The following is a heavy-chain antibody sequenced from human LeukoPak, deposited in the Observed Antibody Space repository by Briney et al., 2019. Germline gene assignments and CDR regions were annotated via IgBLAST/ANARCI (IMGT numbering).Heavy chain of an antibody. J-gene: IGHJ4*02. CDR3: NRPGRDYYDSSPHYTHSDY. Sequence: GGSLKLSCAASGFTFSGSAMHWVRQASGKGLEWVGRIRSKANSYATAYAASVKGRFTISRDDSKNTAYLQMNSLKTEDTAVYYCNRPGRDYYDSSPHYTHSDYWGQGTLVTVSS. D-gene: IGHD3-22*01. CDR1: GFTFSGSA. V-gene: IGHV3-73*01. CDR2: IRSKANSYAT.